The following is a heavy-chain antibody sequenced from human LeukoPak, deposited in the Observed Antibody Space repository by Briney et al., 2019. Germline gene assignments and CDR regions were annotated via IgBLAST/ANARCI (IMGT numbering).Heavy chain of an antibody. Sequence: SETLSLTCAVYGGSFSGYYWCWIRQPPGKGLEWIGEINHSGSTNYNPSLKSRVTISVDTSKNQFSLKLSSVTAADTAVYYCARAYCSSTSCAPDYWGQGTLVTVSS. CDR2: INHSGST. V-gene: IGHV4-34*01. CDR3: ARAYCSSTSCAPDY. CDR1: GGSFSGYY. J-gene: IGHJ4*02. D-gene: IGHD2-2*01.